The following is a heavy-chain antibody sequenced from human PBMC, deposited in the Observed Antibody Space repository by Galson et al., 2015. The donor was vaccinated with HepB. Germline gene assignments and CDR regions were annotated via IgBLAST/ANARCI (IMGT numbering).Heavy chain of an antibody. J-gene: IGHJ6*02. D-gene: IGHD6-19*01. V-gene: IGHV3-74*01. Sequence: SLRLSCAASGFTFSSYWMHWVRQAPGKGLVWVSRINSDGSSTSYADSVKGRFTISRDNAKNTLYLQMNSLRAEDTAVYYCARVTGPGYSSGWYFNPYYYYYYGMDVWGQGTTVTVSS. CDR2: INSDGSST. CDR3: ARVTGPGYSSGWYFNPYYYYYYGMDV. CDR1: GFTFSSYW.